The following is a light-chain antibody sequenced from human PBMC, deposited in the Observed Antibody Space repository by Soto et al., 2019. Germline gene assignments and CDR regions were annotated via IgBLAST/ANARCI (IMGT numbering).Light chain of an antibody. CDR3: QHHNSYSQT. CDR2: GAS. Sequence: DIQMTQSPPTLSASVGDRVTKNCRASQSIRHYLAWYQQMPGKAPKLLIYGASTLQSGVPSRFSGSGSGTEFTLTISSLQPDDFGTYFCQHHNSYSQTFGQGTKVDIK. J-gene: IGKJ1*01. CDR1: QSIRHY. V-gene: IGKV1-5*01.